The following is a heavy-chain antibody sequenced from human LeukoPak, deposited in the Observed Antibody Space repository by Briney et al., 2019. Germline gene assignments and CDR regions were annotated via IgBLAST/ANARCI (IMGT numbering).Heavy chain of an antibody. J-gene: IGHJ5*02. CDR3: ARDSWQWLLTGVDNWFDP. CDR2: IYYSGST. V-gene: IGHV4-59*01. D-gene: IGHD6-19*01. Sequence: SETLSLTCTVSGGSISSYYWSWIRQPPGKGLEWIGYIYYSGSTNYNPSLKSRVTILVDTSKNQFSLKLSSVTAADTAVYYCARDSWQWLLTGVDNWFDPWGQGTLVTVSS. CDR1: GGSISSYY.